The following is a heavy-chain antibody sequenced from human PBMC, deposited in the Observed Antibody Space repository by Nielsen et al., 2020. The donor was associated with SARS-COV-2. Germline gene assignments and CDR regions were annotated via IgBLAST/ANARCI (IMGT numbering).Heavy chain of an antibody. CDR3: ARDGELELLGGY. J-gene: IGHJ4*02. CDR1: GYTFTGYY. Sequence: ASVKVSCKASGYTFTGYYMHWVRQAPGQGLEWMGWISAYNGNTNYAQKLQGRVTMTTDTSTSTAYMELRSLRSDDTAVYYCARDGELELLGGYWGQGTLVTVSS. D-gene: IGHD1-7*01. V-gene: IGHV1-18*04. CDR2: ISAYNGNT.